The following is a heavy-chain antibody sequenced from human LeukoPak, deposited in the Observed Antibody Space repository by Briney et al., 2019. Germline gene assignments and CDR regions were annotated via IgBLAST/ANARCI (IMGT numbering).Heavy chain of an antibody. V-gene: IGHV4-38-2*01. CDR1: GYSISSGYY. CDR3: AGQVVKITIFGVVKAAFDY. CDR2: IYHSGST. D-gene: IGHD3-3*01. J-gene: IGHJ4*02. Sequence: PSETLSLTCAVSGYSISSGYYWGWIRQPPGKGLEWIGSIYHSGSTYYNPSLKSRVTISVDTSKNQFSLKLSSVTAADTAVYYCAGQVVKITIFGVVKAAFDYWGQGTLVTVSS.